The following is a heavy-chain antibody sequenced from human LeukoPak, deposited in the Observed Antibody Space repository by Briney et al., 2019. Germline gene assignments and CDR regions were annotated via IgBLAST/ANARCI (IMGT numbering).Heavy chain of an antibody. D-gene: IGHD6-13*01. J-gene: IGHJ4*01. CDR3: ARGTSSWGGRASYYFDY. CDR2: IYYSGSI. CDR1: GGSISSYY. V-gene: IGHV4-39*01. Sequence: SETLSLTCTVSGGSISSYYWSWIRQPPGKGLEWIGTIYYSGSIYYNPSLKSRVTISVDTSKNQFSLKLSSVTAADTAVYYCARGTSSWGGRASYYFDYWGQGTLVTVSS.